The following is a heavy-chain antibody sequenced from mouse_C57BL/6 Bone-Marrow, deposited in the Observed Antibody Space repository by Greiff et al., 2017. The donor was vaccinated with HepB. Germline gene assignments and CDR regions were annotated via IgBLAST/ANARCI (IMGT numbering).Heavy chain of an antibody. J-gene: IGHJ2*01. Sequence: EVQLMESGPGLVKPSQSLSLTCSVTGYSITSGYYWNWIRQFPGNKLEWMGYISYDGSNNYNPSLKNRISITRDTSKNQLSLKLNSVTTEDTATYYCARGEGEVDYWGQGTTLTVSS. CDR2: ISYDGSN. CDR1: GYSITSGYY. V-gene: IGHV3-6*01. CDR3: ARGEGEVDY.